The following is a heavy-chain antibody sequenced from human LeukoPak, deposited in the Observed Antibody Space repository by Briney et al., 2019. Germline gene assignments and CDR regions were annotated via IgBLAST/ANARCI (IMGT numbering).Heavy chain of an antibody. D-gene: IGHD5-12*01. CDR2: VYSSGIT. V-gene: IGHV4-4*07. CDR1: GGSIIDYN. J-gene: IGHJ3*02. CDR3: ATSHLVAWLDSFDI. Sequence: PSETLSLTCTVSGGSIIDYNWNWIRQPAGKGLEWLGRVYSSGITNYNPSLKSRATISVDKSNSQFSLKLTSVTAADTALYYCATSHLVAWLDSFDIWGQGTIVTVSS.